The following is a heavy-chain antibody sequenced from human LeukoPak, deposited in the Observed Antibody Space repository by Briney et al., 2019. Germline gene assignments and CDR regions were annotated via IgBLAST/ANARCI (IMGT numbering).Heavy chain of an antibody. CDR2: FYTSGST. D-gene: IGHD2-21*02. V-gene: IGHV4-4*07. Sequence: PSETLSLTCTVSGGSISSYYWSWIRQPAGKGLEWIGRFYTSGSTNYNPSLKSRVTMSVDTSKNQFSLKLTSVTAADTAVYYCARACGGGYYWVNDFDYWGQGTLVTVSS. CDR1: GGSISSYY. J-gene: IGHJ4*02. CDR3: ARACGGGYYWVNDFDY.